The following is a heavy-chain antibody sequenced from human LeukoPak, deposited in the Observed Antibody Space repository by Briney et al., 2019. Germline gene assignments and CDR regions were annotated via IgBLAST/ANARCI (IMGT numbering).Heavy chain of an antibody. CDR2: INPNSGGT. J-gene: IGHJ4*02. V-gene: IGHV1-2*02. Sequence: ASVKVSCKASGYTFTDYYMHWVRQAPGRGLEWMGWINPNSGGTNYAQKFQGRVTMTRDTSISTAFMELSRLRSADTAVYYCARDQSRTVGATTPHFDYWGQGTLVTVSS. D-gene: IGHD1-26*01. CDR3: ARDQSRTVGATTPHFDY. CDR1: GYTFTDYY.